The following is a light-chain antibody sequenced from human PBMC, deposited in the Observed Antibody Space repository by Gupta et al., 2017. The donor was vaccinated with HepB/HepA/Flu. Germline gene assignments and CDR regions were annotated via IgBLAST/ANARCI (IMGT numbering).Light chain of an antibody. J-gene: IGKJ1*01. CDR2: DAS. Sequence: ESVLTQSPATLSLSPGERATLSCRASQSVGRYLAWYQQKPGQAPRLLIYDASIRATGIPARFSGSGSGTDCTLTISSLEPEDVAVYYCQQRTNWTFGQGTKVEIK. CDR3: QQRTNWT. V-gene: IGKV3-11*01. CDR1: QSVGRY.